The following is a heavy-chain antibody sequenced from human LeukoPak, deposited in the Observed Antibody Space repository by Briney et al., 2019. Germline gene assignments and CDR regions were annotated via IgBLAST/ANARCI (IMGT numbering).Heavy chain of an antibody. Sequence: PGGSLRLSCAASGFTFSRYAMSWVRQAPGKGLEWVSTFGNSAHYADSVKGRFTISRDNSKNTLYLQMNSLRADDTAEYYCANHGVYSGSYSMDVWGQGTTVIVSS. CDR1: GFTFSRYA. D-gene: IGHD1-26*01. CDR2: FGNSA. J-gene: IGHJ6*02. CDR3: ANHGVYSGSYSMDV. V-gene: IGHV3-23*01.